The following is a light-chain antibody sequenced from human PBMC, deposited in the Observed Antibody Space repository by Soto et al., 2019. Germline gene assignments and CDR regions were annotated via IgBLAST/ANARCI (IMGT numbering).Light chain of an antibody. CDR2: DAS. J-gene: IGKJ4*01. CDR1: QSISSR. CDR3: QQYDAYVT. V-gene: IGKV1-5*01. Sequence: DIQMTLSPSTLSASVGDRVTITCRASQSISSRLAWYQQKPGKAPRLLIYDASSLQSGVPSRFSGRGSGTEFTLTLSSLQPDDFATYYCQQYDAYVTFGGGTKVDIK.